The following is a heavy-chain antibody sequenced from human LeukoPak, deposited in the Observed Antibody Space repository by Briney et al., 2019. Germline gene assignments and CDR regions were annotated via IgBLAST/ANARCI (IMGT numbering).Heavy chain of an antibody. J-gene: IGHJ4*02. CDR2: INPNSGGT. V-gene: IGHV1-2*02. Sequence: ASVKVSCTASGYTFTGYYIHWVRQAPGQGLEWMGWINPNSGGTNYAQKFQGRVTMTRDTSISTAYMELSSLTLDDTAVYYRARDAIVRDYSNSDYWGQGTLVTVSS. CDR1: GYTFTGYY. D-gene: IGHD4-11*01. CDR3: ARDAIVRDYSNSDY.